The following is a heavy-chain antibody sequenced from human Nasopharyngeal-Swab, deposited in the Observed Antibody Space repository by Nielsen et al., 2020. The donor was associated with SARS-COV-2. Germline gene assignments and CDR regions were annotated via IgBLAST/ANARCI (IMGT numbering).Heavy chain of an antibody. CDR1: GFTFSSYE. V-gene: IGHV3-48*03. D-gene: IGHD3-3*01. Sequence: GESLKISCAASGFTFSSYEMHWVRQAPGKGLEWVSYISSSGSTIYYADSVKGRFTISRDNAKNSLYLQMNSLRAEDTAVYYCARVVLFLLPRRSHWYFDLWGRGTLVTVSS. J-gene: IGHJ2*01. CDR3: ARVVLFLLPRRSHWYFDL. CDR2: ISSSGSTI.